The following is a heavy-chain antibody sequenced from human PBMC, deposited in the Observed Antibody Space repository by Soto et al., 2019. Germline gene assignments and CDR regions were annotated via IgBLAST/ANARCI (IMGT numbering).Heavy chain of an antibody. CDR3: ARGLPYWTKGFGYNFFAY. CDR2: INLSGST. Sequence: SETLSLTCAVYGGSFSGYYWSWIRQPPGKGLEWIGEINLSGSTNYNPSLKSRVTISVDTSKNQFSLKLSSVTAADTAVYYCARGLPYWTKGFGYNFFAYGGQGALVTVSS. V-gene: IGHV4-34*01. CDR1: GGSFSGYY. J-gene: IGHJ4*02. D-gene: IGHD2-8*01.